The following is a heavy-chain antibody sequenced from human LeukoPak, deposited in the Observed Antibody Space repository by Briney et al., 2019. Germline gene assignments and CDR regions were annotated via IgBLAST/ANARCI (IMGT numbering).Heavy chain of an antibody. CDR3: ARDRLRLGYERTNWFDP. J-gene: IGHJ5*02. V-gene: IGHV1-2*02. CDR2: INPNSGGT. D-gene: IGHD2-15*01. CDR1: GYTFTGFH. Sequence: ASVKVSCKASGYTFTGFHMHWVRQAPGQGLEWMGWINPNSGGTNYAQKFQGRVTMTRDTAISTVYMELSRLRSDDTAVYYCARDRLRLGYERTNWFDPWGQGTLVTVSS.